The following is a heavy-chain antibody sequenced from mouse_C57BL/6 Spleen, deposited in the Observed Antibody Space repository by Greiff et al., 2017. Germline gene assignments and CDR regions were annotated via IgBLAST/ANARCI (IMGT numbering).Heavy chain of an antibody. CDR3: ASPSHYYGSSPFAY. CDR2: IWGVGST. D-gene: IGHD1-1*01. V-gene: IGHV2-6*01. CDR1: GFSLTSYG. Sequence: LVAPSQSLSITCTVSGFSLTSYGVDWVRQSPGKGLEWLGVIWGVGSTNYNSALKSRLSISKDNSKSQVFLKMNSLQTDDTAMYYCASPSHYYGSSPFAYWGQGTLVTVSA. J-gene: IGHJ3*01.